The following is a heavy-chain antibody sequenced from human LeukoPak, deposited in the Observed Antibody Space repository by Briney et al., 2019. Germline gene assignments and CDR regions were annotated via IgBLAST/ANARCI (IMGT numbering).Heavy chain of an antibody. CDR3: ADTILAQ. V-gene: IGHV3-30*03. D-gene: IGHD3-3*01. Sequence: GGSLRLSCAASGFTFSSYGMHWVRQAPGKGLEWVAVISYDGSNKYYADSVKGRFTISRDNSKNTLYLQMNSLRAEDTAAYYCADTILAQWGQGTLVTVSS. J-gene: IGHJ4*02. CDR2: ISYDGSNK. CDR1: GFTFSSYG.